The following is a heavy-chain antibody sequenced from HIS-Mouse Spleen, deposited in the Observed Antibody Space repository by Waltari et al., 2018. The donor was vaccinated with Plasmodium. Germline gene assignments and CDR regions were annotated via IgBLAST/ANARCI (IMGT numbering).Heavy chain of an antibody. CDR1: GGTFSSYA. CDR2: ISPVLGIA. Sequence: QVQLVQSGAEVKKPGSSVKVSCKASGGTFSSYAISWVRQAPGQGLEWMGRISPVLGIANYVQKFQGRVTITADKATSTAYMELSSLRSEDTAVYYWAGSLGYSYGYAFDIWGQGTMVTVSS. CDR3: AGSLGYSYGYAFDI. D-gene: IGHD5-18*01. J-gene: IGHJ3*02. V-gene: IGHV1-69*04.